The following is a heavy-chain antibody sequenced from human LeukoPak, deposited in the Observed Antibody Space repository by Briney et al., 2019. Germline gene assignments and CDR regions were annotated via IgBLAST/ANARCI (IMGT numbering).Heavy chain of an antibody. CDR1: GFTFSGYW. CDR3: VRDRGRASVDY. V-gene: IGHV3-7*03. J-gene: IGHJ4*02. D-gene: IGHD1-26*01. CDR2: IKQDASEE. Sequence: GGSLRLSCAASGFTFSGYWMSWVRQAPGKGLEWVANIKQDASEEFYVDSVKGRFTISRDNAKNSLYLQMNSLRAEDTAVYYCVRDRGRASVDYWGQGTLVTVSS.